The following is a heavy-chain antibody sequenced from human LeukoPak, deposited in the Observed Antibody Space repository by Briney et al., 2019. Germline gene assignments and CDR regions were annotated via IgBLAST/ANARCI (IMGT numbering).Heavy chain of an antibody. Sequence: GESLKISCNGSGYGFPNYWIGWLRQMPGKGLEWMGTIYPADSDARYSPSSQGQVTLSADKSISTAYLQWSSLKASDTAMYYCARSSGSGWSFFDYWGQGTLVTVSS. CDR3: ARSSGSGWSFFDY. J-gene: IGHJ4*02. CDR1: GYGFPNYW. V-gene: IGHV5-51*01. CDR2: IYPADSDA. D-gene: IGHD6-19*01.